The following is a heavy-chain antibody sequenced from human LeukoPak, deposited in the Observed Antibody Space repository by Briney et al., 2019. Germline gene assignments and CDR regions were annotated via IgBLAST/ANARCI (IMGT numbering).Heavy chain of an antibody. V-gene: IGHV4-34*01. D-gene: IGHD4-17*01. CDR3: ASHRSATVTRDGASDY. Sequence: SETLSLTCAVYGGSFSGYWSWIRQPPGKGLEWIGEINHSGSTNYNPSLKSRVTISVDTSKSQFSLKLSSVTAADTAVYYCASHRSATVTRDGASDYWGQGTLVTVSS. CDR1: GGSFSGY. CDR2: INHSGST. J-gene: IGHJ4*02.